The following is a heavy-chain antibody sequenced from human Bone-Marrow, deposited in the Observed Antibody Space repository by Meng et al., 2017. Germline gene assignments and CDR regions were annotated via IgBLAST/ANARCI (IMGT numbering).Heavy chain of an antibody. D-gene: IGHD5-12*01. CDR3: ARVGFSHLYYFDY. CDR1: GFTFSSYA. V-gene: IGHV3-30*04. CDR2: ISYDGSNK. Sequence: GGSLRLSCAASGFTFSSYAMHWVRQAPGKGLEWVAVISYDGSNKYYADSVKGRFTISRDNSKNTLYLQMNSLRAEDTAVYYCARVGFSHLYYFDYWGQGTLVTVS. J-gene: IGHJ4*02.